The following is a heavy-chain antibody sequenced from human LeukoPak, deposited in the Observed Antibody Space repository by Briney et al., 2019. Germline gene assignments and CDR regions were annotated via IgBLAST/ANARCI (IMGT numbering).Heavy chain of an antibody. J-gene: IGHJ4*02. Sequence: GGSLRLSCAASGFTFSDYYMSWVRQAPGKGLEWVAVIWYDGSNKYYADSVKGRFTISRDNSKNTLYLQMDSLRAEDTALYYCARDWGSGNSYYFDYWGQGTLVTVSS. CDR2: IWYDGSNK. D-gene: IGHD3-10*01. CDR3: ARDWGSGNSYYFDY. CDR1: GFTFSDYY. V-gene: IGHV3-33*08.